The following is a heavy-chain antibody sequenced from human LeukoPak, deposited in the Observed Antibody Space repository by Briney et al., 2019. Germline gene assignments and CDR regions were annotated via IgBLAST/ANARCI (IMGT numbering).Heavy chain of an antibody. V-gene: IGHV4-38-2*02. CDR1: GYSISSGYF. Sequence: SETLSLTRTVSGYSISSGYFWGWIRQPPGKGLEWIGSIYHSGSTSYNPSLKSRLTISVDTSKNQFSLKLNFVTAADTAMYYCARMFRSSWYINWFDPCGQGTLVTVSS. CDR2: IYHSGST. J-gene: IGHJ5*02. D-gene: IGHD6-13*01. CDR3: ARMFRSSWYINWFDP.